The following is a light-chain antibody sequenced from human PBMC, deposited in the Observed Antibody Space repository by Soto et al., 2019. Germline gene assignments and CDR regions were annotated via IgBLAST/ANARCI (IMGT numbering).Light chain of an antibody. J-gene: IGKJ1*01. V-gene: IGKV1-27*01. CDR1: QGISNH. Sequence: DIQMTQSPSSLSASVGDRVTFTCRASQGISNHLAWYQQKPGKVPKLLLYSASTLQSGVPSRFSGSGSGTDFTLTISRLQPEDVATYFCLTYNSGLWTFGQGTKVEIK. CDR3: LTYNSGLWT. CDR2: SAS.